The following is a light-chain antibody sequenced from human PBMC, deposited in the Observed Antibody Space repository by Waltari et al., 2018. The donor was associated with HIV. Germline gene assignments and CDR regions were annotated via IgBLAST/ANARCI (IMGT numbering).Light chain of an antibody. CDR2: GAS. J-gene: IGKJ4*01. Sequence: ERVVTQSPVTLSVSPGERDTLTCSASPGVGTSIAWYQQKPGQAPRLLIFGASSRASDMPARFSGSGSGTEFTLTISSLQSEDVAVYYCQQYYDWPLAFGGGTRVEIK. CDR3: QQYYDWPLA. CDR1: PGVGTS. V-gene: IGKV3-15*01.